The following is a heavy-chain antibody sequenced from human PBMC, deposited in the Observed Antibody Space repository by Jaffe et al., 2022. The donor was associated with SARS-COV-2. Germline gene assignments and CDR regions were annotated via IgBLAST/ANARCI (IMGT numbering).Heavy chain of an antibody. CDR1: GGSINSSSYY. D-gene: IGHD2-15*01. V-gene: IGHV4-39*01. Sequence: QLQLQESGPGLVKPSETLSLTCTVSGGSINSSSYYWGWIRQPPGKGLEWIGSIFYSGSTYYNPSLKSRVTISVDTSKNQFSLKLSSVTAADTAVYYCARRIRGSYTSDAFDIWGQGTMVTVSS. CDR3: ARRIRGSYTSDAFDI. CDR2: IFYSGST. J-gene: IGHJ3*02.